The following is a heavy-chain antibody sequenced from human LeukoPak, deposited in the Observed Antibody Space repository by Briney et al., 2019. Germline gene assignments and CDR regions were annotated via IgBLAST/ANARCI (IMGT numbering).Heavy chain of an antibody. Sequence: PGGSLRLSCAASGFILSDYYMSWLRQAPGEGLGWVSYISSSGSTIYYADSVKGRFTISRDNAKNSLSLQMNSLRAEDTAVYYCARRRDYFDYWGQGTLVTVSS. CDR2: ISSSGSTI. CDR3: ARRRDYFDY. J-gene: IGHJ4*02. V-gene: IGHV3-11*01. CDR1: GFILSDYY.